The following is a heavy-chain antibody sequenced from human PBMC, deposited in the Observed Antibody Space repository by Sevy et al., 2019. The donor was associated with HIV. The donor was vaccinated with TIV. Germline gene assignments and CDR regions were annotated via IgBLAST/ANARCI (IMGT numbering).Heavy chain of an antibody. V-gene: IGHV3-30*03. J-gene: IGHJ4*02. Sequence: GGFLRLSCAASGFTFGSYGMHWVRQAPGRGLEWVSFISYDKSERYYGDSVRGRFTISRDTFKNTLWLQMNSLRPEDTAVYYCATYNRGYFHFDYWGQGTPVTVSS. CDR1: GFTFGSYG. CDR3: ATYNRGYFHFDY. D-gene: IGHD3-22*01. CDR2: ISYDKSER.